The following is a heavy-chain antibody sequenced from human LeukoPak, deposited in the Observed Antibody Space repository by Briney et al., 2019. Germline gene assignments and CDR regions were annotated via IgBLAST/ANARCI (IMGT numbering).Heavy chain of an antibody. CDR3: AGSYYPPEVDY. CDR1: GFTVSSNY. D-gene: IGHD1-26*01. J-gene: IGHJ4*02. CDR2: VYSGGST. Sequence: GGSLRLSCAASGFTVSSNYMSWVRQAPGKGLEWVSVVYSGGSTYYADSVNGRFTISRDNSKNTLYLQMNSLRAEDTAVYYCAGSYYPPEVDYWGQGTLVTVSS. V-gene: IGHV3-53*01.